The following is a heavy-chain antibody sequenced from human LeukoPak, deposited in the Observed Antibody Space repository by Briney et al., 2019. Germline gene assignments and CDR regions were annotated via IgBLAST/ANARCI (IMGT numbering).Heavy chain of an antibody. D-gene: IGHD3-3*01. CDR2: IYTSGST. CDR3: ARLTYYDFWSGSHARGWFDP. Sequence: SETLSLTCTVSGGSISSYYWSWIRQPAGKGLEWIGRIYTSGSTNYNPSLKSRVTMSVDTSKNQFSLKLSSVTAADTAVYYCARLTYYDFWSGSHARGWFDPWGQGTLVTVSS. J-gene: IGHJ5*02. CDR1: GGSISSYY. V-gene: IGHV4-4*07.